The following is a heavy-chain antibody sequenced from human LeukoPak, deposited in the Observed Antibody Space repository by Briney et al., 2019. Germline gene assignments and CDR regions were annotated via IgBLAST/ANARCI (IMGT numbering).Heavy chain of an antibody. CDR2: ISGSGGST. V-gene: IGHV3-23*01. J-gene: IGHJ4*01. D-gene: IGHD3-22*01. Sequence: GGSLRLSCAASGFTFSSYAMSWVRQAPGKGLEWVSAISGSGGSTYYADSVKGRFTISRDNSKNTLYLQMNSLRAEDTAVYYCAKPDTMIIVVITNFDYWGHGTLVTVSS. CDR3: AKPDTMIIVVITNFDY. CDR1: GFTFSSYA.